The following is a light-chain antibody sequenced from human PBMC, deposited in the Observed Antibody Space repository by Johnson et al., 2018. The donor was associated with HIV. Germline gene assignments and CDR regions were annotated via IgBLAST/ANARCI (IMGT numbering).Light chain of an antibody. CDR3: GTWDSRLGNYV. CDR1: SSNIGRHY. V-gene: IGLV1-51*01. J-gene: IGLJ1*01. CDR2: DND. Sequence: QSVLTQPPSVSAAPGQTVTISCSGSSSNIGRHYVSWYQQLPGTAPKLLIYDNDSRPSGIPDRFSGSKSGTSATLRITGLQTGDEADYYGGTWDSRLGNYVFGTGTKITVL.